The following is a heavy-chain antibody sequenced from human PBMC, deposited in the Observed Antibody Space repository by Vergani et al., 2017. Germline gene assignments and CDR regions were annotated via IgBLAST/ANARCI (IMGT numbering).Heavy chain of an antibody. CDR1: GYSLTELT. CDR2: FDPEHGEV. CDR3: ASISAAAPDY. D-gene: IGHD6-13*01. V-gene: IGHV1-24*01. Sequence: QVQLVQSGSEVRKPGASVKVSCQVSGYSLTELTIHWVRQAPGKGLEWMGGFDPEHGEVTFAHHIQGRVTMTEDRSTDTAYMELSSLRPEDTAVYYCASISAAAPDYWGQGTLVTVSS. J-gene: IGHJ4*02.